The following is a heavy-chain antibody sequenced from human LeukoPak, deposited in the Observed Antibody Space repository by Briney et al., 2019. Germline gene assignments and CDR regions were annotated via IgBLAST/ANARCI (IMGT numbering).Heavy chain of an antibody. Sequence: GGTLRLSCAASGFTFSNYGMSWVRQAPGEGLEWVSAISGSGGNTYYAGSVKGRFTISRDNSKNTLYLQMNSLRAEDTAVYYCVKSGGGQFDPWGQGTLVTVSS. CDR3: VKSGGGQFDP. CDR2: ISGSGGNT. J-gene: IGHJ5*02. CDR1: GFTFSNYG. V-gene: IGHV3-23*01. D-gene: IGHD3-10*01.